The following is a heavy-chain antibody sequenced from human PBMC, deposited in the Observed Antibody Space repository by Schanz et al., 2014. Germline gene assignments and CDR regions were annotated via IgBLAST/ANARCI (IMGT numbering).Heavy chain of an antibody. J-gene: IGHJ4*02. CDR2: ISWNSGSI. Sequence: EVQLVESGGGLVQPGRSLRLSCAASGFTFDDYAMHWVRQAPGKGLEWVSGISWNSGSIGYEDSVKGRFTISRDNDKTALYFQMNRRIAEDTALYFCVKDIYDFWSGTFDYWGQGTLVTVSS. D-gene: IGHD3-3*01. CDR1: GFTFDDYA. V-gene: IGHV3-9*01. CDR3: VKDIYDFWSGTFDY.